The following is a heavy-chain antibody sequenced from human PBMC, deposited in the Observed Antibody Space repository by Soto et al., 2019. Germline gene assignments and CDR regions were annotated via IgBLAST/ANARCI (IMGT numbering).Heavy chain of an antibody. CDR1: GGSISSGGYY. V-gene: IGHV4-31*03. D-gene: IGHD3-10*01. CDR2: IYYSGST. J-gene: IGHJ4*02. CDR3: ARGAGSGSYYPAY. Sequence: PSETLSLTCTVSGGSISSGGYYWSWIRQHPGKGLEWIGYIYYSGSTYYNPSLKSRVTISVDTSKNQFSLKLSSVTAADTAVYYCARGAGSGSYYPAYWGQGTLVTVSS.